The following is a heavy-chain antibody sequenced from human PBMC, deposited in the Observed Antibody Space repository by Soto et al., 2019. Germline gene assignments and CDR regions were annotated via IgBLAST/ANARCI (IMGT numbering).Heavy chain of an antibody. D-gene: IGHD3-22*01. CDR1: GDSISSGSYY. CDR2: IYYTGRT. Sequence: QLQLRESGPGLVKPSETLSLTCIVSGDSISSGSYYWGWIRQPPGKGLEWIGSIYYTGRTNYNPSLKSRVNIPADTSKNQFSLRLSSVTAADTAVYYCARRVDFGNGYYTAPLDVWGKGTTVTVSS. J-gene: IGHJ6*04. V-gene: IGHV4-39*01. CDR3: ARRVDFGNGYYTAPLDV.